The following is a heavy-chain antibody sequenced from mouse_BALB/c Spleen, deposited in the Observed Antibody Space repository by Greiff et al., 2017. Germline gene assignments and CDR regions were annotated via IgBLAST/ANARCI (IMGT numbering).Heavy chain of an antibody. Sequence: EVQGVESGGGLVKPGGSLKLSCAASGFTFSSYAMSWVRQTPEKRLEWVATISSGGSYTYYPDTVTGRFTISRDNAKNTLYLEMSSLRSEDTAMYYCAREFTTATHYAMDYWGQGTSVTVSS. D-gene: IGHD1-2*01. CDR3: AREFTTATHYAMDY. CDR2: ISSGGSYT. CDR1: GFTFSSYA. J-gene: IGHJ4*01. V-gene: IGHV5-9-4*01.